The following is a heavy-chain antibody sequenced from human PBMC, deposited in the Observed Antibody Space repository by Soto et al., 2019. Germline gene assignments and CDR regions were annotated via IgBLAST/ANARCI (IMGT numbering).Heavy chain of an antibody. V-gene: IGHV3-7*01. D-gene: IGHD2-2*01. Sequence: CLRLSCAASGFTFSNYWMSWVRQAPGKGLEWVANIKQDGSEKYYVDSVKGRFTISRDNAKKSLYLQMNSLRAEDTAVYYCAREGPVNDAFDIWGQGTMVTI. J-gene: IGHJ3*02. CDR2: IKQDGSEK. CDR3: AREGPVNDAFDI. CDR1: GFTFSNYW.